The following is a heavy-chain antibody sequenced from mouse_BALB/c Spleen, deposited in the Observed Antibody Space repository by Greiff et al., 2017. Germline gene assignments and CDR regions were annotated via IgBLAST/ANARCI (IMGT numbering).Heavy chain of an antibody. CDR2: INPYNDGT. CDR1: GYTFTSYV. CDR3: ARDMITTGFAY. J-gene: IGHJ3*01. V-gene: IGHV1-14*01. D-gene: IGHD2-4*01. Sequence: VQLQQSGPELVKPGASVKMSCKASGYTFTSYVMHWVKQKPGQGLEWIGYINPYNDGTKYNEKFKGKATLTSDKSSSTAYMELSSLTSEDSAVYYCARDMITTGFAYWGQGTLVTVSA.